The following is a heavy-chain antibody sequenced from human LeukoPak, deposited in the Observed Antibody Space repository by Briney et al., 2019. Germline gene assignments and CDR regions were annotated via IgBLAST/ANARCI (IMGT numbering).Heavy chain of an antibody. CDR1: DGSFSGYY. V-gene: IGHV4-34*01. J-gene: IGHJ5*02. CDR3: ARFYDRGGFDP. Sequence: SETLSLTCAVYDGSFSGYYWSWIRQPPGKGLEWIGEINHSGSTNYNPSLKSRVTISVDTSKNQFSLKLSSVTAADTAVYYCARFYDRGGFDPWGQGTLVTVSS. CDR2: INHSGST. D-gene: IGHD3-22*01.